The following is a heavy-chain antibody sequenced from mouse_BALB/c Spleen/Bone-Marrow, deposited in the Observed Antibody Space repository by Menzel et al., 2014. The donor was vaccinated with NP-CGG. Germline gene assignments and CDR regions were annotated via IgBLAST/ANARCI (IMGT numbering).Heavy chain of an antibody. J-gene: IGHJ3*01. CDR2: IHPSDSET. CDR3: AREKVYYGISWFAY. V-gene: IGHV1-61*01. CDR1: GYSFTTYW. Sequence: QVQLQQPGTEVVRPGASVKLSCKASGYSFTTYWMNWVKQRPGQGLEWIGMIHPSDSETRLNQKFKDKATLTVDKSSXTAYMQLNSPTSEDSAVYYCAREKVYYGISWFAYWGQGTLVTVSA. D-gene: IGHD2-1*01.